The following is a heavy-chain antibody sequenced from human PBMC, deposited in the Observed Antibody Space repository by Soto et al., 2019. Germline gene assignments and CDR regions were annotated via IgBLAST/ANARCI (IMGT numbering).Heavy chain of an antibody. CDR2: IWYDGSNK. V-gene: IGHV3-33*01. J-gene: IGHJ4*02. D-gene: IGHD5-18*01. CDR1: GFTFSSYG. CDR3: ARDMGGYSYVAY. Sequence: PGGSLRLSCAASGFTFSSYGMHWVRQAPGKGLEWVAVIWYDGSNKYYADSVKGRFTISRDNSKNTLYLQMNSLRAEDTAVYYCARDMGGYSYVAYWGQGTLVTVSS.